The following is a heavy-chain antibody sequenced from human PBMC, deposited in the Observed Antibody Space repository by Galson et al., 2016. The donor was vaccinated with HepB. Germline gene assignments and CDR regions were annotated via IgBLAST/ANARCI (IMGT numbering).Heavy chain of an antibody. CDR1: GASINSNNW. CDR3: ARILVGCTAHNCFFDP. Sequence: SETLSLTCAVSGASINSNNWWNWVRQPPGKGLEWIGEIDRSGTTNYNPSLRSRATISADNSKNQFSLQLTSVTAADTAVYYCARILVGCTAHNCFFDPWGQGTRVTVSS. J-gene: IGHJ5*02. CDR2: IDRSGTT. V-gene: IGHV4-4*02. D-gene: IGHD1-26*01.